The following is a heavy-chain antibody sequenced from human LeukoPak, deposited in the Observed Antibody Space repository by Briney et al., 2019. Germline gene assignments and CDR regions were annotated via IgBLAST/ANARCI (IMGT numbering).Heavy chain of an antibody. CDR2: ISSSGSTI. Sequence: GGSLRLSCAASGFTFSDYYMSWIRQAPGKGLEWVSYISSSGSTIYYADSVKGRFTISRDNAKNSLYLQMNSLRAEGTAVYYCARAKSGYSYGDWFDPWGQGTLVTVSS. CDR1: GFTFSDYY. J-gene: IGHJ5*02. V-gene: IGHV3-11*01. CDR3: ARAKSGYSYGDWFDP. D-gene: IGHD5-18*01.